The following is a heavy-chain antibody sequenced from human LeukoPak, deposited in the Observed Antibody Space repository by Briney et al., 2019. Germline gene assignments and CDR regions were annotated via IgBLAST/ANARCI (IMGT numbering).Heavy chain of an antibody. J-gene: IGHJ4*02. D-gene: IGHD4-17*01. V-gene: IGHV3-48*04. CDR1: GFTFSSYS. CDR3: AREGYTVTTGVDY. CDR2: ISSSGSTI. Sequence: GGSLRLYCAASGFTFSSYSMNWVRQAPGKGLEWVSYISSSGSTIYYADSVKGRFTISRDNAKNSLYLQMNSLRAEDTAVYYCAREGYTVTTGVDYWGQGTLVTVSS.